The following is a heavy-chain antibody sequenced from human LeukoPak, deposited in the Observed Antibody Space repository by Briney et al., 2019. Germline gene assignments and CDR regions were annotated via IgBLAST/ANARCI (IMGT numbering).Heavy chain of an antibody. CDR2: ISDSGGRT. J-gene: IGHJ4*02. CDR1: GITLSNYG. V-gene: IGHV3-23*01. CDR3: AKRGVVIRVILVGFHKEAYYFDS. D-gene: IGHD3-22*01. Sequence: GGSLRLSCAVSGITLSNYGMSWVRQAPGKGLEWVAGISDSGGRTNYAASVKGRFTISRDNPKNTLYLQMNSLRAEDTAVYFCAKRGVVIRVILVGFHKEAYYFDSWGQGALVTVSS.